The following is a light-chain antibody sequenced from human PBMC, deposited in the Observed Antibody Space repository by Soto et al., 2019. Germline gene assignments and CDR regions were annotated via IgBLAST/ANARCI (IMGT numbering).Light chain of an antibody. J-gene: IGKJ1*01. V-gene: IGKV3-11*01. CDR3: QQRSNWPRT. Sequence: IVLTQSPATLSLSPGKRATLSCRASQSISNYLIWYQQKPGQAPRLLIYDVSNRATGIPARFSGSGSGTDFTLTISSPEPEDFAIYYCQQRSNWPRTFGQGTKVEIK. CDR1: QSISNY. CDR2: DVS.